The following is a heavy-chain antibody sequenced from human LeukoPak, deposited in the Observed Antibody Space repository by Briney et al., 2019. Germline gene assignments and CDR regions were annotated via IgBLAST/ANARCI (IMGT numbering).Heavy chain of an antibody. V-gene: IGHV4-39*02. Sequence: MSSETLSHTCTVSGGSISSSSYYWGWIRQPPGKGLEWIGSIYSGGETHYNPSLNSRVTIFLDTSKNRFSLNLISVTATDTAVYYCVRDYSNFVQGDWGQGTLVTVSS. CDR3: VRDYSNFVQGD. CDR1: GGSISSSSYY. D-gene: IGHD4-11*01. CDR2: IYSGGET. J-gene: IGHJ4*02.